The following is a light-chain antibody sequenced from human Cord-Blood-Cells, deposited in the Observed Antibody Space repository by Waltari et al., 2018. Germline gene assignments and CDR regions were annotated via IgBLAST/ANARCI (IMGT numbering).Light chain of an antibody. J-gene: IGKJ4*01. Sequence: EIVLTQSPATLSLSPGERATLSCRASQSVSSYLAWYQQKPGQAPRLLIYDASNRATGIPARCSGSGSGTYFTLTISSLEPEDFAVYYCQQRSNWPPTFGGGTKVEIK. CDR1: QSVSSY. CDR3: QQRSNWPPT. CDR2: DAS. V-gene: IGKV3-11*01.